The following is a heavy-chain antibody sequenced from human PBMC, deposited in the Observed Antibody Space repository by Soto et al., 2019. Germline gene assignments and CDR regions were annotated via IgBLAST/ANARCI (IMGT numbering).Heavy chain of an antibody. Sequence: QVQLQESGPGLVKPSQTLSLTCTVSGGSISSGGYYWNWIRQHPGKGLEWIGYIFYIGSTYYNPPLKIRVTISLDTSKNQFSLKLNSVTAADTAVYYCARSVFPWGQGTLVTVSS. J-gene: IGHJ5*02. CDR3: ARSVFP. V-gene: IGHV4-31*03. CDR2: IFYIGST. CDR1: GGSISSGGYY.